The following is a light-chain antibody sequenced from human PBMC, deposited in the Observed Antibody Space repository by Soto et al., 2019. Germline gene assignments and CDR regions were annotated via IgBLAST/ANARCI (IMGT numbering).Light chain of an antibody. CDR1: SSDVGGYNY. Sequence: QSALTQPRSVSGSPGQSVTISCTGTSSDVGGYNYVSWYQQHPGKAPKLMIYDVSKRPSGVPDRFSGSKSGNTASLTISGLQAEDEADYYCCSYTTSSTLVFGPGTKVTVL. CDR3: CSYTTSSTLV. V-gene: IGLV2-11*01. J-gene: IGLJ1*01. CDR2: DVS.